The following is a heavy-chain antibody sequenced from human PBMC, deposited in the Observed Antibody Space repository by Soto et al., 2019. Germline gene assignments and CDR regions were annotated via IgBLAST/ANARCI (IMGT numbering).Heavy chain of an antibody. CDR3: ARPLSALLRVSGWPRPDY. V-gene: IGHV3-30-3*01. CDR1: GFTFSSYA. CDR2: ISYDGSNK. D-gene: IGHD6-19*01. Sequence: GGSLRLSCAASGFTFSSYAMHWVRQAPGKGLEWVAVISYDGSNKYYADSVKGRFTISRDNSKNTLYLQMNSLRAEDTAVYYCARPLSALLRVSGWPRPDYWGQGTLVTVSS. J-gene: IGHJ4*02.